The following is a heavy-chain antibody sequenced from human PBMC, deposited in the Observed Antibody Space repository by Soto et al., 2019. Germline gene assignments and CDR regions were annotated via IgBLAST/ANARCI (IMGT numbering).Heavy chain of an antibody. CDR1: GGSFSGYY. Sequence: QVQLQQWGAGLLKPSETLSLTCAVYGGSFSGYYWSWIRQPPGKGLEWIGEINHSGSTNYNPSLKSRVTISVDTSKNQFSLKLSSVTAADTAVYYCARLAMLAARFRDRYIWFDPWGQGTLVTVSS. D-gene: IGHD6-6*01. CDR2: INHSGST. V-gene: IGHV4-34*01. CDR3: ARLAMLAARFRDRYIWFDP. J-gene: IGHJ5*02.